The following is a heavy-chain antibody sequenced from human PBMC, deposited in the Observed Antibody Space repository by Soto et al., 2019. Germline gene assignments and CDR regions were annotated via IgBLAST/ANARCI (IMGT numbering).Heavy chain of an antibody. V-gene: IGHV5-51*01. CDR2: IYPDDSDT. CDR1: GYAFNTYW. D-gene: IGHD3-16*01. J-gene: IGHJ3*02. CDR3: AKHVTHRGGHSDDFDI. Sequence: EVQLVQSGAEVKKPGESLKISCKGSGYAFNTYWLGWVRQMPGKGLEWMGVIYPDDSDTRYSPSFEGQVIMSVDKSLSTAYLQWRSLKASDTAIYYCAKHVTHRGGHSDDFDIWGHGTMVTVTT.